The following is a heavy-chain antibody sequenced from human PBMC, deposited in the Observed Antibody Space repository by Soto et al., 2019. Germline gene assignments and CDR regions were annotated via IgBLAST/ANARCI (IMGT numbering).Heavy chain of an antibody. CDR1: GFTFSTYA. CDR3: ARENSVTTYWYFAL. J-gene: IGHJ2*01. Sequence: EVQLLESGGGLVQPGGSLRLSCAASGFTFSTYAVGWVRQAPGMGLEWVSCISRSSGRADYADSVKGRFTISRDTSKNTLYLQMNSLRAEDTAVYYWARENSVTTYWYFALWGRGTLVTVCS. CDR2: ISRSSGRA. D-gene: IGHD4-17*01. V-gene: IGHV3-23*01.